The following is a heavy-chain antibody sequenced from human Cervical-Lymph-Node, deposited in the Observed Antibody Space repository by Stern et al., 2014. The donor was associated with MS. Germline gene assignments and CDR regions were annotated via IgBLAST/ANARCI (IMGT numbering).Heavy chain of an antibody. Sequence: VQLEESGAEVKKPGSSVKVSCTASGGSFTNNVVSWVRQAPGQGLEWMRGTIPIFGKAIYAKKFQGRVTITADESKRATYMELSSLRSEDTAVYYCARAAYSTSSYNYWGQGTVVTVSA. D-gene: IGHD2/OR15-2a*01. CDR1: GGSFTNNV. CDR3: ARAAYSTSSYNY. V-gene: IGHV1-69*01. J-gene: IGHJ4*02. CDR2: TIPIFGKA.